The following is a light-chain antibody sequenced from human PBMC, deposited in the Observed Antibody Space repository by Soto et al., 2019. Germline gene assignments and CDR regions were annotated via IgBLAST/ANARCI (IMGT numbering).Light chain of an antibody. CDR2: WAS. Sequence: EIVMTQSPGTLSLSPGERATLSCRASQNVGGYLAWYQQKPGHAPRLLIFWASKRATGIPDGFSGSGSGRDFTLTISGLEPEDFAVYYCQQYGSSPLISFGQGTRLEIK. CDR1: QNVGGY. J-gene: IGKJ5*01. V-gene: IGKV3-20*01. CDR3: QQYGSSPLIS.